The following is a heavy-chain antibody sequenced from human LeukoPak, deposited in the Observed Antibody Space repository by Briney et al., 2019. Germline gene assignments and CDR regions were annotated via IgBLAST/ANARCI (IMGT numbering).Heavy chain of an antibody. CDR1: GGSIRSSYYY. Sequence: PSETLPLTCTVSGGSIRSSYYYWGWIRQPPGKGLEWIGSIYDSGSTYYNPSLKSRVTISVDTSKNQFSLKLSSVTAADTAVYYCAREGAGLVHWGQGTLVTVSS. D-gene: IGHD6-13*01. CDR3: AREGAGLVH. V-gene: IGHV4-39*07. J-gene: IGHJ4*02. CDR2: IYDSGST.